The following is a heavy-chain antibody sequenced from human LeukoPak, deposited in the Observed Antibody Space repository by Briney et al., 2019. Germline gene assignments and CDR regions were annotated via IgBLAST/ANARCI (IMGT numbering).Heavy chain of an antibody. V-gene: IGHV1-8*03. CDR2: MNPNSGNT. Sequence: ASVKVSCKASGGTFTSYDINWVRQATGQGLEWMGWMNPNSGNTGYAQKFQGRVTISSLRSEDTAVYYCARGVNTYLWFGGDYMDVWGKGSTVTVSS. CDR3: ARGVNTYLWFGGDYMDV. D-gene: IGHD3-16*01. J-gene: IGHJ6*03. CDR1: GGTFTSYD.